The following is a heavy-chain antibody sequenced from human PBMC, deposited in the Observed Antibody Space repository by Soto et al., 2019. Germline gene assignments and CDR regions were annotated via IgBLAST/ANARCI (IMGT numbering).Heavy chain of an antibody. CDR1: GGSISSGGYS. CDR3: ARGGGYDSFDY. J-gene: IGHJ4*02. Sequence: QLQLRESGSGLVKPSETLSLTCTVSGGSISSGGYSWSWIRQSPEKGLEWLGCIYPTGTTYYHPSLKSRVTISVDTSRNQFSLNLTSVTAADMAVYYCARGGGYDSFDYWGQGVLVTVSS. CDR2: IYPTGTT. V-gene: IGHV4-30-2*06. D-gene: IGHD5-12*01.